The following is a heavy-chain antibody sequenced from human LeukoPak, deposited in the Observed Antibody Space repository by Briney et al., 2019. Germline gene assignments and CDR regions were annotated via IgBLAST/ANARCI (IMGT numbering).Heavy chain of an antibody. CDR1: GGSISSGDYY. CDR2: IYYSGST. CDR3: AREAAAGAAIDY. J-gene: IGHJ4*02. D-gene: IGHD6-13*01. V-gene: IGHV4-30-4*01. Sequence: SETLSLTCTVPGGSISSGDYYWSWIRQPPGKGLEWIGYIYYSGSTYYNPSLKSRVTISVDTSKNQFSLKLSSVTAADTAVYYCAREAAAGAAIDYWGQGTLVTVSS.